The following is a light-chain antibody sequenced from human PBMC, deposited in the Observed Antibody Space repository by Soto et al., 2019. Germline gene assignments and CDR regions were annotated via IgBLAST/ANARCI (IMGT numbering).Light chain of an antibody. Sequence: QSALTQPPSASGSPGQSVTISCTGTSSDVGANKYVSWYQQHPGKAPKVMIYEVTKRPSGVPDRFSGSKSGNTASLTVSGLQAEDEADYYCSSYGGYNNLVVFGGGTKLTVL. CDR1: SSDVGANKY. CDR3: SSYGGYNNLVV. CDR2: EVT. J-gene: IGLJ2*01. V-gene: IGLV2-8*01.